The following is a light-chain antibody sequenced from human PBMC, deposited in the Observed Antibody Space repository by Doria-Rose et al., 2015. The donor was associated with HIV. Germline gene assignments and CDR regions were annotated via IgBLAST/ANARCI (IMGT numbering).Light chain of an antibody. V-gene: IGKV4-1*01. J-gene: IGKJ3*01. Sequence: DIRMTQSPESLGMSLGERAALNCKSNQSLLYTSKNYLAWYQQKPGQPPTLLIYWASTRQSGVPARFSGSGSGTDCTLTISSLEAEDVAVYYCQQYYDTPSFGPGTTVDIK. CDR2: WAS. CDR1: QSLLYTSKNY. CDR3: QQYYDTPS.